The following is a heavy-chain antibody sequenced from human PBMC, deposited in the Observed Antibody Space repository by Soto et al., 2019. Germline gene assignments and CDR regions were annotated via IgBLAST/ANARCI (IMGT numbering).Heavy chain of an antibody. CDR2: IKSDGSTI. D-gene: IGHD6-13*01. V-gene: IGHV3-74*01. CDR1: GFTFSPFW. Sequence: PGRSLRLSCAASGFTFSPFWMHWVRQAPGKGLVWLSHIKSDGSTIVYAYFVKGRFTISRDNAKNSLYLQMNSLRAEDTAVYYCARDKQQLVRGYYYYYGMDVWGQGTTVTVSS. J-gene: IGHJ6*02. CDR3: ARDKQQLVRGYYYYYGMDV.